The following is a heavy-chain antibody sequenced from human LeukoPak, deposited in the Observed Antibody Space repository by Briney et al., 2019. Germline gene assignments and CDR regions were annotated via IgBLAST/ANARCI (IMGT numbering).Heavy chain of an antibody. CDR1: GFTFSDYY. CDR2: ISSSGSTI. V-gene: IGHV3-11*01. Sequence: GGSLRLSCAASGFTFSDYYMSWIRQAPGKGLEWVSYISSSGSTIYYADSVKGRFTISRDNAKNSLYLQMNSLRAEDTAVYYCARELHDILTGYYPDAFDIWGQGTMVTVSS. CDR3: ARELHDILTGYYPDAFDI. D-gene: IGHD3-9*01. J-gene: IGHJ3*02.